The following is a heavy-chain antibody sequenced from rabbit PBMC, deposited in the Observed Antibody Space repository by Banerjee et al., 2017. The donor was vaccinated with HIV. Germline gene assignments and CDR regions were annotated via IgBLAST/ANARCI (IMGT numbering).Heavy chain of an antibody. V-gene: IGHV1S7*01. Sequence: QLKETGGGLVQPGGSLTLSCKASGFDFSSYYMNWVRQAPGKGLEWIGRIYAGKGSSDYANWVNGRFTISSDSAQNTLYLQLNSLTAADTATYFCVRDRGYSSAWGGYYFNLWGPGTLVTVS. CDR2: IYAGKGSS. CDR3: VRDRGYSSAWGGYYFNL. D-gene: IGHD4-1*01. CDR1: GFDFSSYY. J-gene: IGHJ4*01.